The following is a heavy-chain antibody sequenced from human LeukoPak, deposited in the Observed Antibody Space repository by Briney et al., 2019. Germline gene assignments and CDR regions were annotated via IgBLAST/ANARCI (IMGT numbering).Heavy chain of an antibody. CDR1: GGSISRGDYY. D-gene: IGHD5-18*01. J-gene: IGHJ4*02. CDR2: IYYSGST. V-gene: IGHV4-30-4*08. Sequence: PSQTLSLTCSVSGGSISRGDYYWGWIRQAPGKGLEWIVYIYYSGSTYYNPSLKSRVTISVDTSKNQFSLRLTSVTAADTAVYYCASGGYSYGYTGYYFDYWGQGTLVTVSS. CDR3: ASGGYSYGYTGYYFDY.